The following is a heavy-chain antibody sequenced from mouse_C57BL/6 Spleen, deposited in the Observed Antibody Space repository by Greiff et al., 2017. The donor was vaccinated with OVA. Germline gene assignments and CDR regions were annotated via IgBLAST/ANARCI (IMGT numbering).Heavy chain of an antibody. D-gene: IGHD1-1*01. CDR1: GYAFSSSW. J-gene: IGHJ1*03. CDR2: IYPGDGDT. Sequence: VQLQQSGPELVKPGASVKISCKASGYAFSSSWMNWVKQRPGKGLEWIGRIYPGDGDTNYNGKFKGKATLTADKSSSTAYMQLSSLTSEDSAVYFCARIDGSSPHWYFDVWGTGTTVTVSS. CDR3: ARIDGSSPHWYFDV. V-gene: IGHV1-82*01.